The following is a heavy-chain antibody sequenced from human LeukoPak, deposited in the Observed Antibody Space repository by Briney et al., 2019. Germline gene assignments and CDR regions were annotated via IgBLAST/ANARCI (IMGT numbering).Heavy chain of an antibody. CDR2: ISAYTGNT. J-gene: IGHJ4*02. Sequence: ASVKVSCKASGYTFANYGISWVRQAPGQGLEWIGLISAYTGNTNHPQKVRGRVTMTKDTSTSTAYMELRSLRSDDTAVYYCARDIATVQHLDWGQGTLVTASS. D-gene: IGHD4-17*01. V-gene: IGHV1-18*01. CDR1: GYTFANYG. CDR3: ARDIATVQHLD.